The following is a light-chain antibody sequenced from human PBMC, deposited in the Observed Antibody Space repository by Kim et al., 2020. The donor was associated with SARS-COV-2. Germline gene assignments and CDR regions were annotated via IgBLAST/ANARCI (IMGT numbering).Light chain of an antibody. V-gene: IGLV2-11*03. J-gene: IGLJ2*01. CDR3: CSYAGSYTV. CDR2: DVS. Sequence: PGPSVPIACTGTSNDVGGYNYVSWYQQHPGKAPKLVIYDVSNRPSGVPDRFSGSKSGNTASLTISGLQPEDEADYYCCSYAGSYTVFGGGTQLTVL. CDR1: SNDVGGYNY.